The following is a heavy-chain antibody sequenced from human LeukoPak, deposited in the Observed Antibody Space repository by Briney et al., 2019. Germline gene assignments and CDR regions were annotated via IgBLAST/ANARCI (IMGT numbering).Heavy chain of an antibody. J-gene: IGHJ4*02. CDR2: TYYSGST. D-gene: IGHD1-26*01. CDR1: GGSIGFYY. V-gene: IGHV4-59*06. Sequence: SETLSLTCTVSGGSIGFYYWNWIRQPPGKGLECIGFTYYSGSTHYNPSLESRVTISVDTSKNQLSLKLNSVTAADTAVYYCVGGSYPLEYWGQGALVTVSS. CDR3: VGGSYPLEY.